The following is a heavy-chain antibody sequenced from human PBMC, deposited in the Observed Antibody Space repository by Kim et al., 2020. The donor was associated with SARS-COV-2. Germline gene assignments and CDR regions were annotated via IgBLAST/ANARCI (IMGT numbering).Heavy chain of an antibody. CDR2: IIQDGSEK. CDR3: ARTYDRSGLAY. CDR1: GFAFNKFH. J-gene: IGHJ4*02. V-gene: IGHV3-7*01. Sequence: GGSLRLSCAASGFAFNKFHMHWVRQAPGKGLEWVANIIQDGSEKYYVDSVKGRFTMSRDNAENSVYLQMNSLRAEDTAVYYCARTYDRSGLAYWGQGTLVTVSS. D-gene: IGHD3-22*01.